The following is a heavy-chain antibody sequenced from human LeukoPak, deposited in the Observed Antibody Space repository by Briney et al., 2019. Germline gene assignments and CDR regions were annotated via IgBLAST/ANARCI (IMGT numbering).Heavy chain of an antibody. V-gene: IGHV4-59*01. J-gene: IGHJ4*02. CDR1: GGSISSYY. CDR3: ARGYSSGWYGGLRY. D-gene: IGHD6-19*01. Sequence: SETLSLTCTVSGGSISSYYWSWIRQPPGKGLEWIGYIYYSGSTNYNPSLKSRVTISVDTSKNQFSLKLSSVTAADTAVCYCARGYSSGWYGGLRYWGQGTLVTVSS. CDR2: IYYSGST.